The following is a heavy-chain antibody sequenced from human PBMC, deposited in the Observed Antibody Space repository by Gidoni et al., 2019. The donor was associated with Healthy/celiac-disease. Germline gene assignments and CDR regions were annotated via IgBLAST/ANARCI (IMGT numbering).Heavy chain of an antibody. J-gene: IGHJ4*02. CDR1: GCTFSHAW. Sequence: EVQLVASGGGLVKPGGSLRLSCAASGCTFSHAWMSWVRQAPGKGLEWLGRMKSKTDGGTTDYAAPVKGRFTISRDDSKNTLYLQMNSMNTEDTAVYYCTTEGRTTVTTLDYWGQGTLVTVSS. V-gene: IGHV3-15*01. D-gene: IGHD4-17*01. CDR3: TTEGRTTVTTLDY. CDR2: MKSKTDGGTT.